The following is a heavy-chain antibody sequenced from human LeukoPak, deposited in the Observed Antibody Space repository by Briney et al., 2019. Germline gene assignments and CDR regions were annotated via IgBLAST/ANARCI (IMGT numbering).Heavy chain of an antibody. CDR3: ARGNYGKATDI. J-gene: IGHJ3*02. V-gene: IGHV1-46*01. CDR1: GYTFSSY. CDR2: INPSSGST. Sequence: ASVKVSCKASGYTFSSYMHWVRQAPGQGLEWMGIINPSSGSTSHAQKFQDRVTMTRVTSTSTLYMELSSLRSEDTAVYYCARGNYGKATDIWGQGTMVTVSS. D-gene: IGHD4-11*01.